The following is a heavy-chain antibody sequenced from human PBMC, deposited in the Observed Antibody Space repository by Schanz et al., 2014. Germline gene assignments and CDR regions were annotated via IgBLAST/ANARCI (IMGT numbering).Heavy chain of an antibody. CDR2: IWYDGSNK. J-gene: IGHJ4*02. CDR1: GFTFSSYG. CDR3: ARDGDFDY. Sequence: QVQLVESGGGVVQPGRSLRLSCAASGFTFSSYGMHWVRQAPGKGLEWVAIIWYDGSNKYYADSVKGRFTISRDNSKNTLFLQMSSLRAEDTAVYYCARDGDFDYWGQGTLXIVSS. V-gene: IGHV3-33*01.